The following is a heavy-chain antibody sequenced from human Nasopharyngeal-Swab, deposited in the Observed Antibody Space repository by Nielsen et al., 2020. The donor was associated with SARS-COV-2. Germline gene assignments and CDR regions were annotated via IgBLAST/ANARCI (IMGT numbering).Heavy chain of an antibody. CDR2: FDPEDGET. CDR1: GYTLTELS. D-gene: IGHD3-10*01. V-gene: IGHV1-24*01. Sequence: ASVKVSCKVSGYTLTELSMHWVRQAPGKGLEWVGGFDPEDGETIYAQKFQGRVTMTEDTSTDTAYMELSSLTSEDTAVYYCARAPPHSWFGELPSNGMDVWGQGTTVTVSS. J-gene: IGHJ6*02. CDR3: ARAPPHSWFGELPSNGMDV.